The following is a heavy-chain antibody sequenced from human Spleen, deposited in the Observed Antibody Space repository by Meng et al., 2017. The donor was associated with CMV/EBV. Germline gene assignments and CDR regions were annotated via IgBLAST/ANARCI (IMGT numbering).Heavy chain of an antibody. Sequence: ASVKVSCKASGGTFSSYAISWVRQAPGQGLEWMGWMNPNSDYTAYAPKFQGRVTMTRDPSISTAYMELRSLRSEDTAVYYCARTFRTTLFGVVIFDGLDVWGQGTTVTVSS. CDR2: MNPNSDYT. J-gene: IGHJ6*02. CDR1: GGTFSSYA. CDR3: ARTFRTTLFGVVIFDGLDV. V-gene: IGHV1-8*02. D-gene: IGHD3-3*01.